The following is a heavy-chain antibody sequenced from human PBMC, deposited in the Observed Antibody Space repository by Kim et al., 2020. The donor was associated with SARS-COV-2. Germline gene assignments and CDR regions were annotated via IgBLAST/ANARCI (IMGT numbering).Heavy chain of an antibody. J-gene: IGHJ3*01. CDR1: GDSVTSNNYY. D-gene: IGHD1-1*01. CDR3: ARHLYRAGHGNDAFDV. V-gene: IGHV4-39*01. Sequence: SETLSLTCTVSGDSVTSNNYYWGWVRQPPGKGLEWIGSIFYIGTTYYNPSLKSRVTISLDTPKNQFSLKLNSVTAADTAVFYCARHLYRAGHGNDAFDVWGHGTRITVSS. CDR2: IFYIGTT.